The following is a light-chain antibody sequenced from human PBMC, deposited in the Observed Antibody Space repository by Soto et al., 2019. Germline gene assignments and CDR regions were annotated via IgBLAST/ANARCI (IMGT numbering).Light chain of an antibody. J-gene: IGKJ4*01. CDR1: QSISSH. CDR3: QQSHSAPLT. CDR2: AAS. Sequence: QMTQSPSSLFASVGVRVTITCRASQSISSHLNWYQQKVGQTPQLLIYAASTLQSEVPPMFSGSGSGTEFTLTISGLQREDFATYYCQQSHSAPLTFGGGIKIQI. V-gene: IGKV1-39*01.